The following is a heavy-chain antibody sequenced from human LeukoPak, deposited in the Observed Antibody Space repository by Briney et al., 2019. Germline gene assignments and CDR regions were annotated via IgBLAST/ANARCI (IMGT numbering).Heavy chain of an antibody. D-gene: IGHD3-10*01. J-gene: IGHJ4*02. Sequence: GGSLRLSYAASGFTFSNAWMSWVRQAPGKGLEWVGRIKSKTDGGTTDYAAPVKGRFTISRDDSKNTLYLQMNSLKTEDTAVYYCTTHITMVRGVTYYFDYWGQGTLVTVSS. CDR1: GFTFSNAW. CDR2: IKSKTDGGTT. V-gene: IGHV3-15*01. CDR3: TTHITMVRGVTYYFDY.